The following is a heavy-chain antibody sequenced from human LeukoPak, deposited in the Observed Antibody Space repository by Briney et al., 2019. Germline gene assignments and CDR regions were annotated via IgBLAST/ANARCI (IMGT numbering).Heavy chain of an antibody. CDR3: ARDLGEDTTMIFFDF. D-gene: IGHD5-18*01. Sequence: ASVKVSCKASGYTFTDFGISWVRQAPGQGREWMGWSSAYNGNTKYARNVQGRVTMTADTSTDTAYMELRSLRSDDTAVYYCARDLGEDTTMIFFDFWGQGTLVTVSS. CDR2: SSAYNGNT. CDR1: GYTFTDFG. V-gene: IGHV1-18*01. J-gene: IGHJ4*02.